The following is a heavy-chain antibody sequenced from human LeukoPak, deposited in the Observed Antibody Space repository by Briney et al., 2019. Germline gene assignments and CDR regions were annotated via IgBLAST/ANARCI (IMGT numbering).Heavy chain of an antibody. Sequence: SETLSLTCAAYGGSFSGYYWSWIRQPPGKGLEWIGYIYHSGSTYYNPSLKSRVTISVDRSKNQFSLKLSSVTAADTAVYYCASSLGYDSSGPIGGYWGQGTLVTVSS. J-gene: IGHJ4*02. CDR1: GGSFSGYY. CDR2: IYHSGST. CDR3: ASSLGYDSSGPIGGY. V-gene: IGHV4-34*01. D-gene: IGHD3-22*01.